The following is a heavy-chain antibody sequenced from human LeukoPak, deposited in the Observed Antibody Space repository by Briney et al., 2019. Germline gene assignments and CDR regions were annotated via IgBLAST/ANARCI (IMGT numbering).Heavy chain of an antibody. CDR2: ISGSSAM. Sequence: GGSLRLSCAASGFTFSTYSMKWVRQAPGKGLEWVSYISGSSAMYCADSVRGRFTISRENDKNSLFLQMNSLRAEDTAVYYCARDGGYSGYDADCWGQGTLVTVSS. V-gene: IGHV3-48*01. CDR1: GFTFSTYS. CDR3: ARDGGYSGYDADC. J-gene: IGHJ4*02. D-gene: IGHD5-12*01.